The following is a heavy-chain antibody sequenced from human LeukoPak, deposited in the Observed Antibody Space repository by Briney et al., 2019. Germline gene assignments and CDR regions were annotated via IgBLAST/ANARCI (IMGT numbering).Heavy chain of an antibody. J-gene: IGHJ4*02. D-gene: IGHD2-15*01. V-gene: IGHV4-39*07. CDR3: ARDNRYCSGGRCSQFDF. CDR2: IYYSGST. Sequence: SETLSLTCAVSGGSISSSSYDCGWISQPPGNGLEWIGSIYYSGSTNNNPSLNSRVTISVDTSKNQFSLKLSSVTAADTGVYYCARDNRYCSGGRCSQFDFWGEGTLVTVSS. CDR1: GGSISSSSYD.